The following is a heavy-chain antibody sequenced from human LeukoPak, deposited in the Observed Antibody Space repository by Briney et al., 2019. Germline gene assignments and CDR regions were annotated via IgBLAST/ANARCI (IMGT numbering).Heavy chain of an antibody. J-gene: IGHJ4*02. CDR1: GFTFSSYW. CDR3: AREYSNTWYGYFDY. V-gene: IGHV3-74*01. Sequence: GGSLRLSCADSGFTFSSYWMHWVRQAPGKGLVWISRINSDGSTTNYADSVKGRFTISRDNAKNTLYLQMNSLRAEDTAVYYCAREYSNTWYGYFDYWGQGTLVTVSS. D-gene: IGHD6-13*01. CDR2: INSDGSTT.